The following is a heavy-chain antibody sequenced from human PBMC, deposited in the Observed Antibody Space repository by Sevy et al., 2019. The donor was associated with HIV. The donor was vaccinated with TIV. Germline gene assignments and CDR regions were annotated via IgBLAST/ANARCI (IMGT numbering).Heavy chain of an antibody. J-gene: IGHJ6*03. CDR2: IYYSGST. V-gene: IGHV4-59*01. CDR3: ARSPDFDWLQTYYYYYMDV. D-gene: IGHD3-9*01. Sequence: SGTLSLTCTVSGGSISSYYWSWIRQPPGKGLEWIGYIYYSGSTNYNPSLKSRVTISVDTSKNQFSLKLSSVTAADTAVYYCARSPDFDWLQTYYYYYMDVWGKGTTVTVSS. CDR1: GGSISSYY.